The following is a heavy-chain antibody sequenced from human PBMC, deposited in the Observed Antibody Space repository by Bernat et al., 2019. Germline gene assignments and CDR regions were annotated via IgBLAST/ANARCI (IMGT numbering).Heavy chain of an antibody. D-gene: IGHD3-10*01. J-gene: IGHJ6*04. CDR1: GFTFTSSA. CDR2: IVGGSGNT. CDR3: EAGPSPRYYYGSRTDV. Sequence: QMQLVQSGPEVKKPGTSVKVSCKASGFTFTSSAVQWVRQARGQRLEWIGWIVGGSGNTNYAQKFQERVSIPRDMSKSTAYMELSSLSSENTAVSYCEAGPSPRYYYGSRTDVWGKGTTVTVSS. V-gene: IGHV1-58*01.